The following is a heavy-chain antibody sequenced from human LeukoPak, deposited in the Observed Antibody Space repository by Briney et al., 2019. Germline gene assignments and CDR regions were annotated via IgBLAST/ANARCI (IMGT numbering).Heavy chain of an antibody. V-gene: IGHV3-7*01. J-gene: IGHJ6*03. D-gene: IGHD6-13*01. CDR2: IKQDGSEK. CDR1: GFTFSSYW. CDR3: ARDRQYSSSYYYYYYMDV. Sequence: SGGSLRLSCAASGFTFSSYWMTWVRQAPGKGLEWVANIKQDGSEKYYVDSVKGRFTISRDNAKNSLYLQMNSLRAEDTAVYYCARDRQYSSSYYYYYYMDVWGKGTTVTVSS.